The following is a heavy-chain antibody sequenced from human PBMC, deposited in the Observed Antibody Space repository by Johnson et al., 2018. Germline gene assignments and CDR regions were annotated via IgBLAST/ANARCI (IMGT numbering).Heavy chain of an antibody. V-gene: IGHV3-23*04. Sequence: VQLVQSGGDLVQPGGSLRLSCAASGFTFNNYAMTWVRQAPGKGLEWVSSISDDGIDTQYADSVRGRFSITRDNSNNKLYLQMNSLRAEDTAVYYCAALRFLEWPLDYWGQGTLVTVSS. CDR3: AALRFLEWPLDY. D-gene: IGHD3-3*01. CDR2: ISDDGIDT. J-gene: IGHJ4*02. CDR1: GFTFNNYA.